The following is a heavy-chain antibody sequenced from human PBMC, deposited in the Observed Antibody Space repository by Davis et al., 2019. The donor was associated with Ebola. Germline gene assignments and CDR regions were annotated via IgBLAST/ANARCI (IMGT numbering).Heavy chain of an antibody. J-gene: IGHJ4*02. CDR3: ARALWKDLVSEY. CDR2: ISGSGSTR. D-gene: IGHD1-1*01. Sequence: PGGSLRLSCAASGFTFRDYYMSWIRQAPGKGLEWVSYISGSGSTRFYADSVKGRFTISRDNAEGSLYLQMESLRGEDTAVYYCARALWKDLVSEYWGRGTLVTVSS. CDR1: GFTFRDYY. V-gene: IGHV3-11*01.